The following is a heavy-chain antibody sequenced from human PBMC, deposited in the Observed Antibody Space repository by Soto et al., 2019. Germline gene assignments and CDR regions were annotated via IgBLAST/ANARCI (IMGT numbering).Heavy chain of an antibody. CDR3: ARDSPIQPSFDL. Sequence: QVQLVQSGAEVKRPGASVKVSCKASGYTFRSNAIHSVHQAPGERLEWMGWINTGNGNTKYSQKFQGRFTITRDTFACTAYMELSSLRYQDTAVCSCARDSPIQPSFDLWGQAATFTVSS. CDR2: INTGNGNT. V-gene: IGHV1-3*04. CDR1: GYTFRSNA. J-gene: IGHJ3*01. D-gene: IGHD2-21*01.